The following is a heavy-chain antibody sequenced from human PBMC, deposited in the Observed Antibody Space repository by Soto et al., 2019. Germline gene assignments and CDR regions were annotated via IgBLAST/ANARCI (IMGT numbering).Heavy chain of an antibody. V-gene: IGHV1-69*13. CDR1: GGTFSSYA. D-gene: IGHD6-13*01. CDR2: IIPIFGTA. CDR3: ARGRGIAAAGTYYYYYGMDV. Sequence: ASVKVSCKASGGTFSSYAISWVRQAPGQGLEWMGGIIPIFGTANYAQKFQGRVTITADESTSTAYMELSSLRSEDTAVYYCARGRGIAAAGTYYYYYGMDVWGQGTTVTVSS. J-gene: IGHJ6*02.